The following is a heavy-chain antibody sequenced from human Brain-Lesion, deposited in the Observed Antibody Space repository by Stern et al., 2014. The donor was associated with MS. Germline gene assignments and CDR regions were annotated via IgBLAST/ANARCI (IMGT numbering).Heavy chain of an antibody. D-gene: IGHD2-15*01. CDR2: IYYSGNT. V-gene: IGHV4-39*02. J-gene: IGHJ5*02. CDR3: AGEEDIRYCSGGSCTGNWFDP. CDR1: GGSVSSTSYA. Sequence: QLVESGPGLVKPSETLSLTCTVAGGSVSSTSYAWAWIRQPPGKGLEGIGTIYYSGNTYYSPSLKSRLTLSLVTSKNQMSPPRRSVTAADTAVYYCAGEEDIRYCSGGSCTGNWFDPWGQGTLVTVSS.